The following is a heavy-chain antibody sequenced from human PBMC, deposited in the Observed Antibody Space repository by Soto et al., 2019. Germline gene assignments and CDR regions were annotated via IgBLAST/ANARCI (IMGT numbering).Heavy chain of an antibody. D-gene: IGHD1-26*01. Sequence: ASVKVSCKISGHTLTELSIHWVRQAPGKGLEWMGGFDPEGGEAIYAQKWHGRVTATEDTVTGTAYMELRGLKSDDTAVYYCAKDYGFIVGAPDYWGQGTLVTVSS. CDR2: FDPEGGEA. CDR1: GHTLTELS. V-gene: IGHV1-24*01. J-gene: IGHJ4*02. CDR3: AKDYGFIVGAPDY.